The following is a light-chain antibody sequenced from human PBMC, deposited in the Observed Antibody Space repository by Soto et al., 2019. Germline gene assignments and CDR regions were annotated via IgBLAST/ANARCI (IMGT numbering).Light chain of an antibody. CDR2: DAS. J-gene: IGKJ1*01. CDR1: QSISSW. V-gene: IGKV1-5*01. CDR3: QQYNSYSPRT. Sequence: DIQMTQSPSTLSASVGDRVTITCRASQSISSWLAWYQQKPGKAPKLLIYDASSLESGVPSRFSGSGSGTEFPLTISSLQPEDFATYYCQQYNSYSPRTFGQGTKVEVK.